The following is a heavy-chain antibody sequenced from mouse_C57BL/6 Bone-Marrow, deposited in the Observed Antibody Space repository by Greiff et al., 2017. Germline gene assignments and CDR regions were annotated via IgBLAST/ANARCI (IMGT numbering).Heavy chain of an antibody. Sequence: QVQLQQPGAELVKPGASVKMSCKASGYTFTTYSIEWMKQNHGKSLEWIGNFHPYNDDTKYNEKFKGKATLTVEKSSSTAYLELSRLTSDDSAVYYCARRDYGNYGGWFAYWGQGTMVTVSA. CDR1: GYTFTTYS. V-gene: IGHV1-47*01. CDR2: FHPYNDDT. D-gene: IGHD2-1*01. J-gene: IGHJ3*01. CDR3: ARRDYGNYGGWFAY.